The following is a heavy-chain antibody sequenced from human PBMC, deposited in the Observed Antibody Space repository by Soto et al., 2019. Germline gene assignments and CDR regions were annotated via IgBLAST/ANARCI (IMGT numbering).Heavy chain of an antibody. CDR2: VHHSWGS. D-gene: IGHD3-10*01. Sequence: QVQLQESGPGLVKPSETLSLSCTVSGGSISSYYWSWFRQSPGKRMEWIGYVHHSWGSSYNPSLQSRVAISLDTSTSQFSLKVPSVTATDPAVYYCARQGFGPLHGLVDVWGQGTTVTVSS. V-gene: IGHV4-59*08. CDR1: GGSISSYY. CDR3: ARQGFGPLHGLVDV. J-gene: IGHJ6*02.